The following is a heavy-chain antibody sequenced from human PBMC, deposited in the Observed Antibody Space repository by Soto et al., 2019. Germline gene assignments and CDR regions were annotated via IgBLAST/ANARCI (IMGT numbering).Heavy chain of an antibody. CDR1: GFTFSSHW. D-gene: IGHD3-3*01. Sequence: EVPLVESGGGLVQPGGSLRLSCAASGFTFSSHWMHWVRQAPGKGLVWVSRINRDGSNTSYADSVKGRSTISRDNAKNTLYLGMHSLRAEDTAVYYCARDNYDFWSGVFYYYIDVWGKGTTVTVSS. CDR3: ARDNYDFWSGVFYYYIDV. J-gene: IGHJ6*03. V-gene: IGHV3-74*01. CDR2: INRDGSNT.